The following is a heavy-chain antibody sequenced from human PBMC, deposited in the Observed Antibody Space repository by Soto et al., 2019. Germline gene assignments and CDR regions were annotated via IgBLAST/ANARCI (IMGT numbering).Heavy chain of an antibody. Sequence: SGPTLVNPTQTLTLTCTFSGFSLSTSGMCVSWIRQPPGKALEWLALIDWDDDKYYRTSLKTRLTISKDTSKNQVVLTMTNMDPVDTATYYCARIPIAVAGIYYYYYGMDVWGQGTTVTVSS. CDR1: GFSLSTSGMC. CDR3: ARIPIAVAGIYYYYYGMDV. CDR2: IDWDDDK. V-gene: IGHV2-70*01. J-gene: IGHJ6*02. D-gene: IGHD6-19*01.